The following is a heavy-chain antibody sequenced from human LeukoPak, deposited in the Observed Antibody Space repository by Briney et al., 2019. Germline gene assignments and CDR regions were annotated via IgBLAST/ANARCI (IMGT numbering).Heavy chain of an antibody. CDR3: ARPFSRYGDWNFDY. CDR2: VSSGSTYI. Sequence: GGSLGLSCAASGFSFSSYYMSWVRQAPGKGLEWVSSVSSGSTYIYYADSVKGRFTISRDNAKNSLYLQMNSLRAEDTAVYYCARPFSRYGDWNFDYWGQGTLVTVSS. J-gene: IGHJ4*02. V-gene: IGHV3-21*01. D-gene: IGHD4-17*01. CDR1: GFSFSSYY.